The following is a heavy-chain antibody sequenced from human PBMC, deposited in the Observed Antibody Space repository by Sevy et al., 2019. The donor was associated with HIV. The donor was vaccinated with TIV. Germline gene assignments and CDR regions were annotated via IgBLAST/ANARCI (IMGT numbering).Heavy chain of an antibody. CDR3: ARDLTYYYGSGSYYYDAFDI. CDR1: GGSISSYY. V-gene: IGHV4-59*01. J-gene: IGHJ3*02. Sequence: SETLSLTCTVPGGSISSYYWSWIRQPPGKGLEWIGYIYYSGSTNYNPSLKSRVTISVDTSKNQFSLKLSSVTAADTAVYYCARDLTYYYGSGSYYYDAFDIWGQGTMVTVSS. CDR2: IYYSGST. D-gene: IGHD3-10*01.